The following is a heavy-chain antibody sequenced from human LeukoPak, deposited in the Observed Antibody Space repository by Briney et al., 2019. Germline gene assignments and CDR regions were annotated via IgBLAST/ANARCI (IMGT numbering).Heavy chain of an antibody. CDR1: GYIFTGYY. Sequence: ASVKVSCKASGYIFTGYYIHWVRQAPGQGLEWMGWINPKSGDTNYAQKFQGRITMTRDTPISAAYMELSSLTSDDTAVYYCAKGYRSSAYISRGQGTLVTVSS. D-gene: IGHD6-13*01. V-gene: IGHV1-2*02. J-gene: IGHJ4*02. CDR3: AKGYRSSAYIS. CDR2: INPKSGDT.